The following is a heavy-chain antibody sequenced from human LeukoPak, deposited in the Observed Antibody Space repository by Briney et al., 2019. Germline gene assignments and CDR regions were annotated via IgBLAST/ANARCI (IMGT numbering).Heavy chain of an antibody. CDR3: ARGHSGSEVGWFDP. CDR2: VYHSGST. CDR1: GGSISSGTW. Sequence: PSETLSLTCAVSGGSISSGTWWSWVRQPPGKGLEWIGEVYHSGSTNYNPSLKSRVTMSVDTSKNQFSLKLSSVTAADTAVYYCARGHSGSEVGWFDPWGQGTLVTVSS. J-gene: IGHJ5*02. V-gene: IGHV4-4*02. D-gene: IGHD1-26*01.